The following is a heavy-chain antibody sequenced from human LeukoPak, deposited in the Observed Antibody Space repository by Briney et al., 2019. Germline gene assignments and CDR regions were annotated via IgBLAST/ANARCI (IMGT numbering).Heavy chain of an antibody. CDR3: AKGVGSYWGG. Sequence: GGSLRLSCAASGFTFSSYGMHWVRQAPGKGLEWVAFIRYDGSNKYYADSVEGRFTISRDNSKNTLYLQMNSLRAEDTAVYYCAKGVGSYWGGWGQGTLVTVSS. D-gene: IGHD1-26*01. J-gene: IGHJ4*02. CDR2: IRYDGSNK. V-gene: IGHV3-30*02. CDR1: GFTFSSYG.